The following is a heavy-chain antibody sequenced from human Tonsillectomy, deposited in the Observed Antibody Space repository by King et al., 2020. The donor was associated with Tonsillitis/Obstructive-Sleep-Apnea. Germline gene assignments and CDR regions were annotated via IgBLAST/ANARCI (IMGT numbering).Heavy chain of an antibody. CDR1: GFSSRKYW. D-gene: IGHD5-18*01. CDR2: IKYDGSEK. J-gene: IGHJ4*02. V-gene: IGHV3-7*05. Sequence: VQLVESGGGLVQPGGSLRLSCAASGFSSRKYWMNWVRQAPGKGLEWVANIKYDGSEKVYVDSVKGRFTISRENAKNSLYLQMNSLRAEDTALYFCARDHIQDYWGQGTLVTVSS. CDR3: ARDHIQDY.